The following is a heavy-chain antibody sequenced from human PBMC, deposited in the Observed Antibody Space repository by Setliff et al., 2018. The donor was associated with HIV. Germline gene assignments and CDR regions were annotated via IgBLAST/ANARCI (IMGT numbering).Heavy chain of an antibody. D-gene: IGHD3-22*01. CDR1: GYTFTSYG. CDR3: ARGMDYYDTSGYYQYYFDY. J-gene: IGHJ4*02. V-gene: IGHV1-18*01. CDR2: ISAYNGNT. Sequence: ASVKVSCKASGYTFTSYGISWVRQAPGQGLEWMGWISAYNGNTNYAQKLQGRVTMTTDRSTSTAYMELRSLRSDDTAVYYCARGMDYYDTSGYYQYYFDYWGQGTLVTVSS.